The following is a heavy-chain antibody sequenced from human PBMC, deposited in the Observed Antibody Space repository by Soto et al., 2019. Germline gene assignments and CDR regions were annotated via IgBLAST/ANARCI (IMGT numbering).Heavy chain of an antibody. D-gene: IGHD3-10*01. V-gene: IGHV4-34*01. J-gene: IGHJ4*02. CDR2: INHSGST. Sequence: QVQLQQWGAGLLKPSETLSLTCAVYGGSFSGYYWSWIRQPPGKGLEWIGEINHSGSTNYNPSLKSRVTISVDTSKNQFSLKLSSVTAADTAVYYCARDGGYGSGSYRFDYWGQGTLVTVSS. CDR1: GGSFSGYY. CDR3: ARDGGYGSGSYRFDY.